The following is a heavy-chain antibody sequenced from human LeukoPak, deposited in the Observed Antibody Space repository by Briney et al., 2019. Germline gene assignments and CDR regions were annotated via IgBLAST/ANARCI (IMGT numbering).Heavy chain of an antibody. Sequence: GASVKVSCKASGYTFTGYYMHWVRQAPGQGLEWMGWINPNSGGTNYAQKFQGRVTMTRDTSISTAYMELSRLRSDDTAVYYCARGRSGEVWGDYYYYYMDVWGKGTTVTISS. CDR2: INPNSGGT. V-gene: IGHV1-2*02. CDR1: GYTFTGYY. D-gene: IGHD3-10*01. CDR3: ARGRSGEVWGDYYYYYMDV. J-gene: IGHJ6*03.